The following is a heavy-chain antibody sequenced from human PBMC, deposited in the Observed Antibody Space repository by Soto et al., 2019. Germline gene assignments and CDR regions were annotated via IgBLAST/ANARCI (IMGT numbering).Heavy chain of an antibody. Sequence: GGSLRVSCAASGFTFDDYTMHWVRQAPGKGLEWVSLISWDGGSTYYADSVKGRFTISRDNSENSLYLQMNSLRTEDTALYYCAKDILARSSGGSWADYYYGMDVWGQGTTVTVSS. J-gene: IGHJ6*02. D-gene: IGHD2-15*01. V-gene: IGHV3-43*01. CDR1: GFTFDDYT. CDR3: AKDILARSSGGSWADYYYGMDV. CDR2: ISWDGGST.